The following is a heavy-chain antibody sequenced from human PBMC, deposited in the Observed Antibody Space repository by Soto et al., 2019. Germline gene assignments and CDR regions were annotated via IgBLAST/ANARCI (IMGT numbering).Heavy chain of an antibody. J-gene: IGHJ4*02. D-gene: IGHD3-10*01. V-gene: IGHV3-23*01. CDR2: ISGSGGST. Sequence: GGSLRLSCAASGFTFSSYAMSWFRQAPGKGLEWVSAISGSGGSTYYADSVKGRFTISRDNSKNTLYLQMNSLRAEDTAVYYCATLYGSGSYSPYYFDYWGQGTLVTVSS. CDR1: GFTFSSYA. CDR3: ATLYGSGSYSPYYFDY.